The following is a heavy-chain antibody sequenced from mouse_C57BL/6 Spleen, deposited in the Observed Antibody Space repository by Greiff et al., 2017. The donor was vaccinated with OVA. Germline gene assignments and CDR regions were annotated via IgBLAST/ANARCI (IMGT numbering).Heavy chain of an antibody. CDR3: AREDSSGPFDY. D-gene: IGHD3-2*02. CDR2: ISDGGSYT. CDR1: GFTFSSYA. J-gene: IGHJ2*01. V-gene: IGHV5-4*01. Sequence: EVQLVESGGGLVKPGGSLKLSCAASGFTFSSYAMSWVRQTPEKRLEWVATISDGGSYTYYPDNVKGRFTISRDNAKNNLYLQMSHLKSEDTAMYYCAREDSSGPFDYWGQGTTLTVSS.